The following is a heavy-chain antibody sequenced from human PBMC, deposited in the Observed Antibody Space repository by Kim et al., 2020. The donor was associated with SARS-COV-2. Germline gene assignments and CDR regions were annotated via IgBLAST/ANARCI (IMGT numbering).Heavy chain of an antibody. J-gene: IGHJ4*02. CDR3: ARDLKRVEATDY. D-gene: IGHD1-26*01. Sequence: SETLSLTCTVSGGSVSSGSYYWSWIRQPPGKGLEWIGYIYYSGSTNYNPSLKSRVTISVDTSKNQFSLKLSSVTAADTAVYYCARDLKRVEATDYWGQGTLVTVSS. V-gene: IGHV4-61*01. CDR2: IYYSGST. CDR1: GGSVSSGSYY.